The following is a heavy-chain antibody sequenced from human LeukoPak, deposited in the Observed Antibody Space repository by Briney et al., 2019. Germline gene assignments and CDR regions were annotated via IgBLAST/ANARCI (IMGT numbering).Heavy chain of an antibody. D-gene: IGHD3-3*01. V-gene: IGHV1-8*01. J-gene: IGHJ5*02. Sequence: GASVKVSCKASGYTFTSYDINWVRQATGQGLEWMGWMNPNSGNTGYAQKFQGRVTMTRNTSISTAYMELSSLRSEDTAVYYCARGTSSGVVHNWFDPWAREPWSPSPQ. CDR2: MNPNSGNT. CDR1: GYTFTSYD. CDR3: ARGTSSGVVHNWFDP.